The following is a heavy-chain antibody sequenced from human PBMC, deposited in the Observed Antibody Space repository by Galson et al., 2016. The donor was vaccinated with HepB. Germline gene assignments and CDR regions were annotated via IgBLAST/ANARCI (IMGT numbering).Heavy chain of an antibody. CDR2: ISGSGNNT. CDR1: GFTFSIYA. J-gene: IGHJ6*02. D-gene: IGHD5-24*01. CDR3: AKCFGDGWVMNV. V-gene: IGHV3-23*01. Sequence: LRLSCAASGFTFSIYAMTWVRQAPGKGLEWVSSISGSGNNTYHADSVEGRFTISRDNSKDTVFLQMNSLKADDTAVYYCAKCFGDGWVMNVWGQGTTVTVSS.